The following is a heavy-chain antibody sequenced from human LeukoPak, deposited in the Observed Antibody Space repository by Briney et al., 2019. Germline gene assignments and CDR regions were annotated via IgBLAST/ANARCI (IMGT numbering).Heavy chain of an antibody. CDR2: IYWDDDK. CDR1: GFSLSTTGVA. J-gene: IGHJ4*02. V-gene: IGHV2-5*02. CDR3: APLKGDIVVDSH. D-gene: IGHD3-22*01. Sequence: SGPTLVKPTQTLTLTCTFSGFSLSTTGVAVGWIRQPPGKALEWLALIYWDDDKRYSPSLKSRLTITKDNSKNQVVLTMTNLDPVDTATYYCAPLKGDIVVDSHWGQGTLGTVSS.